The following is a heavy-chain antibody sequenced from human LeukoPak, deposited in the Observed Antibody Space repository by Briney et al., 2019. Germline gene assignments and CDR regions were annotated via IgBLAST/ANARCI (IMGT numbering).Heavy chain of an antibody. V-gene: IGHV3-48*01. CDR1: GFTFSNSW. CDR2: ISTSGTII. CDR3: AKDTFSRQTDYYGSGSSSSNDDY. D-gene: IGHD3-10*01. J-gene: IGHJ4*02. Sequence: GGSLRLSCAASGFTFSNSWMSWVRQAPGKGLEWVSYISTSGTIIYYADSVKGRFTISRDNSKNTLYLQMNSLRAEDTAVYYCAKDTFSRQTDYYGSGSSSSNDDYWGQGTLVTVSS.